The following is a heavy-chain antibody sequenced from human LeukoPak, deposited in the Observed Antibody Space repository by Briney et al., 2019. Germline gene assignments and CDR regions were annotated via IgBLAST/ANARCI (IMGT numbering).Heavy chain of an antibody. CDR3: TGGYYSYYFDY. J-gene: IGHJ4*02. CDR1: GFTFSNAW. Sequence: PGGSLRLSCAASGFTFSNAWMSWVRQAPGKGLEWVGRIKSKTDGGTTDYAAPVKGRFTISRDDSKNTLYLQMNSLKTEDTAVYYCTGGYYSYYFDYWGQGTLVTVSS. V-gene: IGHV3-15*01. CDR2: IKSKTDGGTT. D-gene: IGHD3-22*01.